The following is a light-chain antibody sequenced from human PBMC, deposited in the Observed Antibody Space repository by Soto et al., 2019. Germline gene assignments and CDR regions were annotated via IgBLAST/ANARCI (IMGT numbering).Light chain of an antibody. CDR2: SNN. CDR3: ATRDDGLSGDWV. CDR1: SSNIGTNI. J-gene: IGLJ3*02. Sequence: QSVLTQPPSASGTPGQRVTISCSGSSSNIGTNIVNWYQQLPGTAPKLLIYSNNQRPSGVPDRFSGSRSGTSASLAISGLQSEDEADYYCATRDDGLSGDWVFGGGTKVTVL. V-gene: IGLV1-44*01.